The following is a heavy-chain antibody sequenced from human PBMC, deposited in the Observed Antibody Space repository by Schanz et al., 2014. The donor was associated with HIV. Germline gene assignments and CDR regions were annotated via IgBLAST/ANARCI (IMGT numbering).Heavy chain of an antibody. Sequence: QGQLVQSGAEVKKPGSSVRVSCKASGGTFSIYAIXWVRXXPTKARGGLGATPHTLGTTNYAPKFQGRVTINVDESTSTAYMELSSLRSDDTAVYYCARHLPGGLFSLLNLWGQGTLVTVSS. J-gene: IGHJ5*02. CDR1: GGTFSIYA. CDR2: TPHTLGTT. CDR3: ARHLPGGLFSLLNL. D-gene: IGHD3-16*01. V-gene: IGHV1-69*01.